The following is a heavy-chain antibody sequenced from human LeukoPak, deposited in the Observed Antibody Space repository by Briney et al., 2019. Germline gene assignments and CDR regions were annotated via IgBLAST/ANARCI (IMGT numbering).Heavy chain of an antibody. D-gene: IGHD4-17*01. J-gene: IGHJ4*02. CDR1: GFSFISYG. V-gene: IGHV3-30*18. CDR3: AKRPSDYGDYVTYFDY. CDR2: IPDDGRNK. Sequence: GGSLRLSCAASGFSFISYGMHWVRQAPVKGLEWVGVIPDDGRNKKYADSVKGRFTISRDNSKDTLYLQMNSLRDEDTAVYYCAKRPSDYGDYVTYFDYWGQGTLVTVSS.